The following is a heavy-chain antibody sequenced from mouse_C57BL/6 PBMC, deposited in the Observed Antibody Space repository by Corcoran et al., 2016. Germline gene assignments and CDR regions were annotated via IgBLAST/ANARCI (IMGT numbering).Heavy chain of an antibody. CDR1: GYTFTDYY. V-gene: IGHV1-84*01. D-gene: IGHD2-1*01. J-gene: IGHJ4*01. CDR2: IYPGSGNT. CDR3: ARQQIYYGNPYAMDY. Sequence: QIQLQQSGPELVKPGASVKISCKASGYTFTDYYINWVKQRLGQGLEWIGWIYPGSGNTKYNEKFKGKATLTVDTSSSTAYMQLSSLTSEDSAVYFCARQQIYYGNPYAMDYWGQGTSVTVSS.